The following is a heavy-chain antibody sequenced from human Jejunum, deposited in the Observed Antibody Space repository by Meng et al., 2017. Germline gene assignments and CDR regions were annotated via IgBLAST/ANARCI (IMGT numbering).Heavy chain of an antibody. D-gene: IGHD5-24*01. CDR1: GFTFGNYA. J-gene: IGHJ4*02. Sequence: GESLKISCAASGFTFGNYAMIWVRQAPGKGLEWVSSISGTGGGTYYADPVKGRFTISRDNSKNTLYLQMGSLRAEDMAVYYCARSRDGYNVLDYWGQGTLVTVSS. CDR3: ARSRDGYNVLDY. V-gene: IGHV3-23*01. CDR2: ISGTGGGT.